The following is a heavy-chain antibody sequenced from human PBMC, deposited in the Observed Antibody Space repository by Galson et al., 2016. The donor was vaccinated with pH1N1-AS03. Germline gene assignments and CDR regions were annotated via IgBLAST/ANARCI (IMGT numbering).Heavy chain of an antibody. J-gene: IGHJ4*02. Sequence: LSLTCAVSGGSISGHYWSWIRQPPGKGLEWIGYIYYGGSTIYNPSLKSRVTISINTSKIQFSLNLSSVTAADTAVYYCARKRYYANFDYRGQGTLVIVSS. CDR3: ARKRYYANFDY. D-gene: IGHD1-26*01. CDR1: GGSISGHY. V-gene: IGHV4-59*11. CDR2: IYYGGST.